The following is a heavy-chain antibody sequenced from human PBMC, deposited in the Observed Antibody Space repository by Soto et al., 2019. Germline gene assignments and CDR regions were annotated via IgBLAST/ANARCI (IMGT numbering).Heavy chain of an antibody. D-gene: IGHD3-16*01. CDR2: IYYRGST. V-gene: IGHV4-28*01. CDR3: ARNDPVGGYAVDY. Sequence: QVQLQESGPGLVKPSDTLSLTCAVSGYSISSSNWWGWIRQPPGKGLEWIGYIYYRGSTYYNPSLKSRVTMSLDTSKNQFSLKLGSVTAVDTAVYYCARNDPVGGYAVDYWGQGTLVTVSS. J-gene: IGHJ4*02. CDR1: GYSISSSNW.